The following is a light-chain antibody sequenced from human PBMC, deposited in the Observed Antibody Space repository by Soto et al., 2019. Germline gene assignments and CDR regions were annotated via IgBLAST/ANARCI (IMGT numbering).Light chain of an antibody. J-gene: IGKJ2*01. V-gene: IGKV3-15*01. Sequence: IMMTQSPATLSVSPGERATLSCRASQSVSSNLAWYQQKPGQAPRLLIYEASTRATGIPARFSGSGSGTEFTLTISSLQSEDFAVYYCQQYNNWPFTFGQGTKLEI. CDR1: QSVSSN. CDR2: EAS. CDR3: QQYNNWPFT.